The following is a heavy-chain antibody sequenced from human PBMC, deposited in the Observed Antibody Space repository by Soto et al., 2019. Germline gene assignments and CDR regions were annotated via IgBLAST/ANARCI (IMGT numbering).Heavy chain of an antibody. V-gene: IGHV3-23*01. CDR2: ISASGST. CDR1: GFTFNTYD. CDR3: AKHWGTPAPDDY. J-gene: IGHJ4*02. Sequence: EVHLLESGGGLVQPGGSLRLSCAASGFTFNTYDMTWVRQAPGKGLEWVSMISASGSTYYSGSVRSRFTISRDNSKSTLYLQMNSLRADDTAIYYCAKHWGTPAPDDYWGQGTLVTVSS. D-gene: IGHD6-13*01.